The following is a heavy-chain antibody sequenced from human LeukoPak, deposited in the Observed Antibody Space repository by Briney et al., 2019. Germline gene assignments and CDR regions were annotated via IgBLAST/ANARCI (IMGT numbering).Heavy chain of an antibody. CDR2: ISGSGGST. CDR1: GFTFSSYA. D-gene: IGHD3-10*01. V-gene: IGHV3-23*01. Sequence: GVSLRLSCAASGFTFSSYAMNWVRQAPGKGLEWVSGISGSGGSTHYADSVKGRFTISRDNSKNTLYLQVNSLRAEDTALYYCAKDQTPYGSGSYSPIDYWGQGTLVTVSS. CDR3: AKDQTPYGSGSYSPIDY. J-gene: IGHJ4*02.